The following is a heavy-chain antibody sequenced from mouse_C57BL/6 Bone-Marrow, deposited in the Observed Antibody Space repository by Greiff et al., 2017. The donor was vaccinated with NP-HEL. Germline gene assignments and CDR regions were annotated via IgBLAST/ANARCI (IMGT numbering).Heavy chain of an antibody. V-gene: IGHV14-4*01. J-gene: IGHJ1*03. CDR3: TTPPHWYFEV. CDR2: IDPENGDT. CDR1: GFNIKDDY. Sequence: VQLQQSGAELVRPGASVKLSCTASGFNIKDDYMHWVKQRPEQGLEWIGWIDPENGDTEYASKFQGKATITADTSSNTAYLQLSSLTSEDTAVYYCTTPPHWYFEVWGTGTTVTVSS.